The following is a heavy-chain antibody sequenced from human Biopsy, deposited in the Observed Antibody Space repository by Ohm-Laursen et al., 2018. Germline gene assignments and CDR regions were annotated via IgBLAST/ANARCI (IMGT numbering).Heavy chain of an antibody. Sequence: GTLSLTCTVSGGSLSSYSWSWIRQPPGKGLEWIGQIYTSGITNYNPSLKSRVTMSVDTSKNKFSLRVSSVTAADTAVYYCARDRDRRGWFNPWGQGTLVTVSS. J-gene: IGHJ5*02. CDR2: IYTSGIT. V-gene: IGHV4-4*07. D-gene: IGHD1-14*01. CDR1: GGSLSSYS. CDR3: ARDRDRRGWFNP.